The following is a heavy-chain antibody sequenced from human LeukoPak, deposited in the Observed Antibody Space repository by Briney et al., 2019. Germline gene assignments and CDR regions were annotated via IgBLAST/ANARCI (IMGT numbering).Heavy chain of an antibody. J-gene: IGHJ5*02. CDR2: IYYSGST. D-gene: IGHD2-2*01. V-gene: IGHV4-31*03. CDR1: GGSISSGGYY. CDR3: ARRLTQYDCFDP. Sequence: SETLSLTCTVPGGSISSGGYYWSWIRQHPGKGLEWIGYIYYSGSTYYNPSLKSRVTISVDTSKNQFSLKLSSVTAADTAVYYCARRLTQYDCFDPWGQGILVTVSS.